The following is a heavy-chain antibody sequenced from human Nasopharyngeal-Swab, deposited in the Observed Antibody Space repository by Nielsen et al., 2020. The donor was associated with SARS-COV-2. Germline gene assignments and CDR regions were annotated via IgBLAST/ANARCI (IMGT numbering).Heavy chain of an antibody. CDR3: ARGSDYDFWSGYYYGMDA. V-gene: IGHV4-34*01. J-gene: IGHJ6*02. D-gene: IGHD3-3*01. Sequence: WIRQPPGKGLEWIGEINHSGSTNYNPSLKSRVTISVDTSKNQFSLKLSSVTAADTAVYYCARGSDYDFWSGYYYGMDAWGQGTTVTVSS. CDR2: INHSGST.